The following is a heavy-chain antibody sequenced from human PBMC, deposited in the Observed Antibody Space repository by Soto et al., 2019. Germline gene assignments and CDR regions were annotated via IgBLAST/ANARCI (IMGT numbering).Heavy chain of an antibody. CDR3: AKVGLSSSGWYDY. J-gene: IGHJ4*02. CDR1: GCTFVDYA. V-gene: IGHV3-9*01. Sequence: GGSLRLSCASSGCTFVDYAMHWVRQAPGKGLEWVSGISWNSGSIGYADSVKGRFTISRDNAKNSLYLQMNSLRAEDTALYYCAKVGLSSSGWYDYWGQGTLVTVSS. D-gene: IGHD6-19*01. CDR2: ISWNSGSI.